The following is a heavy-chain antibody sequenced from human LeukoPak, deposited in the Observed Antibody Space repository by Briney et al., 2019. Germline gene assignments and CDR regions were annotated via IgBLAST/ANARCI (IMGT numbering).Heavy chain of an antibody. Sequence: GASVNVSCKASGYTFTSYGISLVRQARGQGIEWMGWIRAYNGNTNYAQKLQGRVTMTTDTSTSTAYMELRSLRSDDTAVYYCARDYSTVTTRPYYWGQGTLVTVSS. D-gene: IGHD4-17*01. CDR1: GYTFTSYG. J-gene: IGHJ4*02. V-gene: IGHV1-18*01. CDR3: ARDYSTVTTRPYY. CDR2: IRAYNGNT.